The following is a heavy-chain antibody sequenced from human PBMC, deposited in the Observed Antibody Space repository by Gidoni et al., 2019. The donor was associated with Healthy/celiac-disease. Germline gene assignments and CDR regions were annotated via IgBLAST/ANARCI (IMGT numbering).Heavy chain of an antibody. V-gene: IGHV4-61*02. Sequence: TNYNPSLKSRVTISVDTSKNQFSLKLSSVTAADTAVYYCAREAVTAIVSSPSWYFDLWGRGTLVTVSS. CDR3: AREAVTAIVSSPSWYFDL. D-gene: IGHD2-21*02. J-gene: IGHJ2*01. CDR2: T.